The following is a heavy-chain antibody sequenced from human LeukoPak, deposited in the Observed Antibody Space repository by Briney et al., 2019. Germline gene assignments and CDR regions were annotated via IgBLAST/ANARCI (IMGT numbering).Heavy chain of an antibody. J-gene: IGHJ4*02. CDR3: ARHRDDYDYVWGSYRYQGIFDY. D-gene: IGHD3-16*02. Sequence: SETLSLTCTVSGGSISSYYWSWIRQPPGEGLEWIGYIYYSGSTNYNPSLKSRVTISVDTSKNQFSLKLSSVTAADTAVYYCARHRDDYDYVWGSYRYQGIFDYWGQGTLVTVSS. V-gene: IGHV4-59*08. CDR1: GGSISSYY. CDR2: IYYSGST.